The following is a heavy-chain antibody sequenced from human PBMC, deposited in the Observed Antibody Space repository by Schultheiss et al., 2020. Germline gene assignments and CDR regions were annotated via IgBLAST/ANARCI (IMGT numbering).Heavy chain of an antibody. CDR1: GGSISSYY. D-gene: IGHD4-11*01. V-gene: IGHV4-59*12. J-gene: IGHJ3*02. CDR3: ARTTSDAFDI. CDR2: IYYSGST. Sequence: SQTLSLTCTVSGGSISSYYWSWIRQPPGKGLEWIGYIYYSGSTNYNPSLKSRVTISVDRSKNQFSLKLSSVTAADTAVYFCARTTSDAFDIWGQGTMVTVSS.